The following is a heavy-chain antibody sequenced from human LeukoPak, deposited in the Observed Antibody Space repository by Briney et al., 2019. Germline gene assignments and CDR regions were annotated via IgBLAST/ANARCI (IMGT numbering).Heavy chain of an antibody. Sequence: PGRSLRLSCAASGFTFSSYGMHWVRQAPGKGLEWVAVISYDGSNKYYADSVKGRFTISRDNSKNTLYLQMNSLRAEDTAVYYCAKSSGGYYYYYSMDVWGQGTTVTVSS. J-gene: IGHJ6*02. D-gene: IGHD3-3*01. V-gene: IGHV3-30*18. CDR2: ISYDGSNK. CDR1: GFTFSSYG. CDR3: AKSSGGYYYYYSMDV.